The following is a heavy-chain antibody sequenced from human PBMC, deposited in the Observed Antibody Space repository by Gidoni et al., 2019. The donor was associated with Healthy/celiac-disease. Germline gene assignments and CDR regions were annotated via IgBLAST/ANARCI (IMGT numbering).Heavy chain of an antibody. CDR1: GGSISSSNW. J-gene: IGHJ4*02. Sequence: QVQLQESGPGLVKPSGTLSLTCAVSGGSISSSNWWSWVRQPPGKGLEWIGEIYHSGSTNYNPCLKSRVTIAVDKAKNECSMKLSSVTAADTAEYYCARVGGYSSSDKNFDYWGQGTLVTVSS. CDR2: IYHSGST. CDR3: ARVGGYSSSDKNFDY. V-gene: IGHV4-4*02. D-gene: IGHD6-13*01.